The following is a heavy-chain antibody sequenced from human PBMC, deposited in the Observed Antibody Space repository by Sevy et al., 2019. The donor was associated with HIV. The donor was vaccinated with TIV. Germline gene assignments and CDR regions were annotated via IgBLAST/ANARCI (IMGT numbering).Heavy chain of an antibody. Sequence: SETLSLTCTVSGDSISNSRYYWGWIRQPPGKGLEWIGSVYYSGSSYYNPSLKSRVTLSIDTSKNQFLLKVNSVTATDTAVYYCANQPLTLISPPDSWGQGTLVTVSS. J-gene: IGHJ4*02. V-gene: IGHV4-39*01. CDR1: GDSISNSRYY. CDR3: ANQPLTLISPPDS. CDR2: VYYSGSS. D-gene: IGHD2-2*01.